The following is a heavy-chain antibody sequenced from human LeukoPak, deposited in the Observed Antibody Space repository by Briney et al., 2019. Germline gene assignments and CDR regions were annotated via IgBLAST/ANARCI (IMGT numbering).Heavy chain of an antibody. CDR2: LSVGGVTT. J-gene: IGHJ6*02. Sequence: GGSLRLSCAASGFTFNTYAMGWVRQVPEKGLEWVSALSVGGVTTYYADSVKGRFTLSRDNSKNTLYLQMNSLRAEDTAIYYCAKASGSSGHSFGYGMDVWGQGTTVTVSS. CDR3: AKASGSSGHSFGYGMDV. CDR1: GFTFNTYA. D-gene: IGHD6-19*01. V-gene: IGHV3-23*01.